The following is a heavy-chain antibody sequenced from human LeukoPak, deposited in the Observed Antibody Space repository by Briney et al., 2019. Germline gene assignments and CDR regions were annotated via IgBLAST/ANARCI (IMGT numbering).Heavy chain of an antibody. CDR3: AKGYCSCTSCDWFDP. D-gene: IGHD2-2*01. CDR2: ISGSGGST. CDR1: GFTFSSYA. V-gene: IGHV3-23*01. J-gene: IGHJ5*02. Sequence: PGGSLRLSCAASGFTFSSYAMSWVRQAPGKGLEWVSAISGSGGSTYYADSVKGRFTISRDNSKNTLYLQMNSLRAEDTAVYYCAKGYCSCTSCDWFDPWGQGTLVTVSS.